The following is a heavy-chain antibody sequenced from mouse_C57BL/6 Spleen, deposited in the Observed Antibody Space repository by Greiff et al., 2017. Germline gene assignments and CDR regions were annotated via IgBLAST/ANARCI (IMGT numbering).Heavy chain of an antibody. CDR3: TTGGGYYSFAY. J-gene: IGHJ3*01. V-gene: IGHV5-9-1*02. CDR1: GFTFSSYA. Sequence: EVNVVESGEGLVKPGGSLKLSCAASGFTFSSYAMSWVRQTPEKRLEWVAYISSGGDYIYYADTVKGRFTISRDNARNTLYLQMSSLKSEDTAMYYCTTGGGYYSFAYWGQGTLVTVSA. CDR2: ISSGGDYI. D-gene: IGHD2-3*01.